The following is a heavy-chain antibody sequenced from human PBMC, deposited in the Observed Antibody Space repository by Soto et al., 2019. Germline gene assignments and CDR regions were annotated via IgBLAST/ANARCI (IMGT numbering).Heavy chain of an antibody. J-gene: IGHJ5*02. D-gene: IGHD3-3*01. CDR3: AKGYDFWSGYSDNWFDP. CDR2: ISYDGSNK. CDR1: GFTFSSYG. V-gene: IGHV3-30*18. Sequence: GGSLRLSCAASGFTFSSYGMHWVRQAPGKGLEWVAVISYDGSNKYYADSVKGRLTISRDNSKNTLYLQMNSLRAEDTAVYYCAKGYDFWSGYSDNWFDPWGQGTLVTVSS.